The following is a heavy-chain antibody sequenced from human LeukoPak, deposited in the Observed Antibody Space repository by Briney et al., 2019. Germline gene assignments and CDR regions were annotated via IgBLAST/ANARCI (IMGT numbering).Heavy chain of an antibody. V-gene: IGHV4-59*01. CDR2: IYYSGST. CDR1: GGSISSYY. J-gene: IGHJ6*03. CDR3: ARINSGSYYAYYYYYMDV. Sequence: PSETLSLTCTVSGGSISSYYWSWIPQPPGKGLEWIGYIYYSGSTNYNPSLKSRVTISVDTSKNQFSLKLSSVTAADTAVYYCARINSGSYYAYYYYYMDVWGKGTTVTVSS. D-gene: IGHD1-26*01.